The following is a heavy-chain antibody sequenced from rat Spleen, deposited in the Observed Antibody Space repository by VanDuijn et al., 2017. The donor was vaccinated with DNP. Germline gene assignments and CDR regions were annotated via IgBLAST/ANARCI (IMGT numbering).Heavy chain of an antibody. CDR1: GFTFSDYY. J-gene: IGHJ2*01. Sequence: EVQLVESGGGLVQPGRSLRLSCAASGFTFSDYYMAWVRQAPTKGLEWVASISYDGGSTYYRDSVKGRFTISRDNAKSSLYLQMNSLRSEDTATYYCARWVRALDYWGHGVMVTVSS. V-gene: IGHV5-20*01. CDR3: ARWVRALDY. D-gene: IGHD1-7*01. CDR2: ISYDGGST.